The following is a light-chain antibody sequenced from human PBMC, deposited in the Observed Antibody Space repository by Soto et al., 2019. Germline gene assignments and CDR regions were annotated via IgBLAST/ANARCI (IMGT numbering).Light chain of an antibody. J-gene: IGLJ1*01. CDR3: AAWDDSLSGYV. CDR2: SNN. CDR1: TSNIGSNT. Sequence: QSVLTQPPSASGTPGQRVTISCSGSTSNIGSNTVNWYQQLPGTAPKLLIYSNNQRPSGVPDRFSGSKSGTSASLSISVLQSEDEADYYCAAWDDSLSGYVFGTGTKVTVL. V-gene: IGLV1-44*01.